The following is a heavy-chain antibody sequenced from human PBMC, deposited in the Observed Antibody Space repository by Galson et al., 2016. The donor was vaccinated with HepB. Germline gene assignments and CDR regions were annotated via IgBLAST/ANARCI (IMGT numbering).Heavy chain of an antibody. CDR3: AKDFRYGSA. V-gene: IGHV3-23*01. D-gene: IGHD6-19*01. Sequence: WVRQAPGKGLEWVSSISVYGKTYYADSVRGRFTVSRDNSKNTLYLQMNSLRAEDTAIYYCAKDFRYGSAWGQGTLVTVSS. CDR2: ISVYGKT. J-gene: IGHJ5*02.